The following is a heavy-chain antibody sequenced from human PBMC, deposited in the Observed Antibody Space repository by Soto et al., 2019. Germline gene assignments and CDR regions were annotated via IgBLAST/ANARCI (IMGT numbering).Heavy chain of an antibody. J-gene: IGHJ6*02. Sequence: GASVKVSCKASGYTFTSYDINWVRQATGQGLEWMGIINPNGGSTSYAQKFQGRVTMTRDTSTSTVYMELSSLRSEDTAVYYCARRIAVAGTWPDGNYYYGMDVWGQGTTVTVSS. CDR2: INPNGGST. V-gene: IGHV1-46*01. D-gene: IGHD6-19*01. CDR3: ARRIAVAGTWPDGNYYYGMDV. CDR1: GYTFTSYD.